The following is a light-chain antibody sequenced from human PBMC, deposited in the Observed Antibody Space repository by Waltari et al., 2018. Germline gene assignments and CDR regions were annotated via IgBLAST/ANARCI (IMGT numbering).Light chain of an antibody. CDR2: DVA. CDR1: NSDVGGYDY. J-gene: IGLJ2*01. CDR3: SSYSISSPLGV. V-gene: IGLV2-14*03. Sequence: QSALTQPASVSGSPGQSITISCTGTNSDVGGYDYVSWYQHHPGKAPKLMIYDVAHRPSGVSSRFSGSKSGNTASLTISGLQAEDEADYYCSSYSISSPLGVFGGG.